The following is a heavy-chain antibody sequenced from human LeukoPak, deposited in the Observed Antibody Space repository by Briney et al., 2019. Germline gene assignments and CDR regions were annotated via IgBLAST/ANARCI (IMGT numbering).Heavy chain of an antibody. D-gene: IGHD4-23*01. J-gene: IGHJ5*02. CDR3: ASHNYGGKGGGYYWFDP. V-gene: IGHV4-4*07. Sequence: SETLSLTCTVSGGSTSSYYWSWIRQPPGKGLGWIGRIFTSGIISGNTNYNPSLKSRVTISVDTSKNQFSLKLSSVTAADTAVYYCASHNYGGKGGGYYWFDPWGQGTLVTVSS. CDR1: GGSTSSYY. CDR2: IFTSGIISGNT.